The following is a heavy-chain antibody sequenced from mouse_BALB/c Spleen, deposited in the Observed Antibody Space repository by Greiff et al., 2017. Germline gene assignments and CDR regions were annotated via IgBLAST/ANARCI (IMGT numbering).Heavy chain of an antibody. CDR1: GFTFSSFG. CDR3: ARGGSSYGYAMDY. Sequence: EVKLQESGGGLVQPGGSRKLSCAASGFTFSSFGMHWVRQAPEKGLEWVAYISSGSSTIYYADTVKGRFTISRDNPKNTLFLQMTSLRSEDTAMYYCARGGSSYGYAMDYWGQGTSVTVSS. V-gene: IGHV5-17*02. D-gene: IGHD1-1*01. CDR2: ISSGSSTI. J-gene: IGHJ4*01.